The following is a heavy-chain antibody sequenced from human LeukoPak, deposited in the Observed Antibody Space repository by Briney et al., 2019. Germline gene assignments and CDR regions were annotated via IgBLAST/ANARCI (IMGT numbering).Heavy chain of an antibody. J-gene: IGHJ5*02. CDR1: GYTFTGYY. Sequence: ASVKVSCKASGYTFTGYYMHWVRQAPGQGLEWMGWINPNNGGTNYAQKFQGRVTMTRDTSISTAYMELSRLRSDDTAVYYCARERYSSRNWFDPWGQGTLVTVSS. CDR2: INPNNGGT. CDR3: ARERYSSRNWFDP. V-gene: IGHV1-2*02. D-gene: IGHD6-13*01.